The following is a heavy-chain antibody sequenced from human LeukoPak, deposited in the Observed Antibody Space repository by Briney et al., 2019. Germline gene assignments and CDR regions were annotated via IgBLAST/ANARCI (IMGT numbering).Heavy chain of an antibody. J-gene: IGHJ6*03. Sequence: VASVKVSCKASGGTFSSFTISWVRQAPGQGLEWMGGIIPIFDTPTYAQKFQGRVTINADESTSTAYVELSSLRSEDTAVYFCARVKYGSGRKGYYYYFMDVWGKGTTVTVSS. CDR1: GGTFSSFT. CDR3: ARVKYGSGRKGYYYYFMDV. D-gene: IGHD3-10*01. CDR2: IIPIFDTP. V-gene: IGHV1-69*13.